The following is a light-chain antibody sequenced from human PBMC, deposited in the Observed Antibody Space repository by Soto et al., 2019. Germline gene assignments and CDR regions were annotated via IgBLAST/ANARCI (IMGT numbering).Light chain of an antibody. V-gene: IGKV1-9*01. Sequence: IQLTQSPSSLSASVGDRVTITCRASQDINSYLAWYQQKPGKAPNLLIYAGTSLQSGVPSRFSGSGSGTEFTLTISSLQPEDFASYYCQQLHVYPSTFGGGTKVYIK. CDR2: AGT. CDR1: QDINSY. J-gene: IGKJ4*01. CDR3: QQLHVYPST.